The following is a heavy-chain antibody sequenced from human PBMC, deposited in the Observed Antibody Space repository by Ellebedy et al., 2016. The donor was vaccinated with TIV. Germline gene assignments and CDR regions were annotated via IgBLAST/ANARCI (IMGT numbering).Heavy chain of an antibody. CDR3: AKDRATIVAIPYAPDS. J-gene: IGHJ4*02. D-gene: IGHD2-15*01. CDR2: LSYDGHNK. Sequence: GESLKISCAASGFTFSAYGMHWVRQAPGKGLEWVSVLSYDGHNKYYAESVKGRFTISRDNTKNLLFLQMNSLRPEDTAVYYCAKDRATIVAIPYAPDSWGQGTLVTVSS. V-gene: IGHV3-30*18. CDR1: GFTFSAYG.